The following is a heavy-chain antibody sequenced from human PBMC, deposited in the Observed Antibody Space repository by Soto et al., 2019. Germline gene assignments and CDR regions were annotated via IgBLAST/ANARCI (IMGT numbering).Heavy chain of an antibody. D-gene: IGHD2-2*02. Sequence: XESLKISCKGSGYSFTTYWIGWVRQMPGKGLEWMGIIYPGDSDTRYSPSFQGQVTISADKSISTAYLQWSSLKASDTAMYYCATGGYCSSTSCYNFFDYWGQGTLVTVSS. V-gene: IGHV5-51*01. CDR1: GYSFTTYW. CDR2: IYPGDSDT. CDR3: ATGGYCSSTSCYNFFDY. J-gene: IGHJ4*02.